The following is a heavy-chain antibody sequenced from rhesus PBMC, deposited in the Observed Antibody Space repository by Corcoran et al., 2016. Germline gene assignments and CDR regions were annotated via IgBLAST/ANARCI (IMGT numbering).Heavy chain of an antibody. CDR2: INGDSGKT. D-gene: IGHD2-21*01. CDR1: GASFTRAW. V-gene: IGHV4-80*01. Sequence: QVQLQESGPGLVKPSETLSLTCTVPGASFTRAWWSWIRQSPGKGLEWLGAINGDSGKTNYHPYFKSRITISKDASKNQFSLNLNSVTAADTAMYYCTRAPSGWGAAYWGQGVLVTVSS. CDR3: TRAPSGWGAAY. J-gene: IGHJ4*01.